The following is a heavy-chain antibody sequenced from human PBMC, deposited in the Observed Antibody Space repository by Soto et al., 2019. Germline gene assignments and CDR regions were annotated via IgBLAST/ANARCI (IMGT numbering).Heavy chain of an antibody. V-gene: IGHV3-23*01. Sequence: EVQLSESGGGLVQPGGSLRLSCAASGFTFSNYGMSWVRQAPGKGMEWVSSISGSGDSTYYADSVKGRFTISSDSSRSTLYLQMNSLRAEDTAVYYFAQRGSSWFFDHWGQGSLVTVSS. CDR1: GFTFSNYG. J-gene: IGHJ4*02. D-gene: IGHD6-13*01. CDR2: ISGSGDST. CDR3: AQRGSSWFFDH.